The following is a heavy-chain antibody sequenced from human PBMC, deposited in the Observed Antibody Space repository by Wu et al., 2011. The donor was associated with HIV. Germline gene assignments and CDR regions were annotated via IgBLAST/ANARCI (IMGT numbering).Heavy chain of an antibody. CDR3: ARDPRKWLRLGDYYYGMDV. V-gene: IGHV1-24*01. CDR1: GYTLTELS. CDR2: FDPEDGKR. Sequence: QVQLVQSGAEVKKPGASVKVSCKVSGYTLTELSMHWVRQAPGKGLEWMGGFDPEDGKRIYAQKFQGRVTMTTDTSTNTAYMDLRSLRSDDTAVYYCARDPRKWLRLGDYYYGMDVWGQGTTVTVSS. D-gene: IGHD5-12*01. J-gene: IGHJ6*02.